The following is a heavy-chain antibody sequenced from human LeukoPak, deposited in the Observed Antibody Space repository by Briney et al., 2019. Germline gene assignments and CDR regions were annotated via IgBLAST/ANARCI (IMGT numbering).Heavy chain of an antibody. CDR1: GFTFSNYW. CDR2: INNEESSI. V-gene: IGHV3-74*01. Sequence: GGSLRLSCAVSGFTFSNYWMHWVRQAPGKGLVWVSRINNEESSITYADSVKGRFTISRDNAKNTLYLQMNSLRIEDTAVYYCARGYSSNYRVDYWGQGTLVAVSS. CDR3: ARGYSSNYRVDY. J-gene: IGHJ4*02. D-gene: IGHD6-13*01.